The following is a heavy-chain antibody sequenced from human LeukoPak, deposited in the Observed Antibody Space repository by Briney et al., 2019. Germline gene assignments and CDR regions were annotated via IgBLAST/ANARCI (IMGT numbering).Heavy chain of an antibody. D-gene: IGHD5-18*01. J-gene: IGHJ4*02. Sequence: PSETLSLTCTVSGYSISSGYYWGWIRQPPGKGLEWIGSIYHSGGTYYNPSLKSRVTISVDTSKNQFSLKLSSVTAADTAVYYCARKGLAIQLWLFDYWGQGTLVTVSS. V-gene: IGHV4-38-2*02. CDR1: GYSISSGYY. CDR3: ARKGLAIQLWLFDY. CDR2: IYHSGGT.